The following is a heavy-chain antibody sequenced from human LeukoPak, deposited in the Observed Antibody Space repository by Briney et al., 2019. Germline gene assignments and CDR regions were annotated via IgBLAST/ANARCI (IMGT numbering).Heavy chain of an antibody. CDR2: IRAGGGST. V-gene: IGHV3-23*01. Sequence: GGSLRLSCAASGFTFSNYAMSWVRQAPGKGLEWVSGIRAGGGSTNFADSVRGRFTLSTDNSKNTLYLQMNSLRAEDAAIYYCAKDGGSGMGFDPWGQGTLVTVSS. CDR3: AKDGGSGMGFDP. CDR1: GFTFSNYA. D-gene: IGHD3-10*01. J-gene: IGHJ5*02.